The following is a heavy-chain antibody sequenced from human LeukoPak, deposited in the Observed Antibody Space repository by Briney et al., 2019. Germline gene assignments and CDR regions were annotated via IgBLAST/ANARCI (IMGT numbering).Heavy chain of an antibody. D-gene: IGHD2-15*01. J-gene: IGHJ4*02. CDR3: TRVSLVAASVFFDY. Sequence: LRLSRTSCVFSFGDYAMMWVRQAPGKGLEWVSFIRSKAYGGTTEYAASVKGRFTISRDDSKSIAYLQMNSLKTEDTAVYYCTRVSLVAASVFFDYWGQGSLVTVSS. CDR1: VFSFGDYA. CDR2: IRSKAYGGTT. V-gene: IGHV3-49*04.